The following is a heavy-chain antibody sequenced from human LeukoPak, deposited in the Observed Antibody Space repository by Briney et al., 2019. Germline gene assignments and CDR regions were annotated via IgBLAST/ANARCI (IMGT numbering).Heavy chain of an antibody. V-gene: IGHV3-7*01. CDR2: INSDGSEK. J-gene: IGHJ4*02. CDR1: GFPFSNYF. Sequence: PGGSLRLSCAASGFPFSNYFMSWVRQAPGKGLEWVTNINSDGSEKYYVDSVKGRFTISRDNAKNSLYLQMNSLRAEDTAVYYCARSTAGFDYWGQGILVTVSS. CDR3: ARSTAGFDY. D-gene: IGHD1-1*01.